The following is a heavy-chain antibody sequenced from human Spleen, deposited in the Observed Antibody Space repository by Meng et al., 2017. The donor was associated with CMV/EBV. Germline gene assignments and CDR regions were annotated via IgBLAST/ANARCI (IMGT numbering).Heavy chain of an antibody. V-gene: IGHV2-5*02. CDR3: AHRQRYYYGSGSFDY. CDR2: IYWDDDK. Sequence: QIPLKESGPTLVKPTQTLTLTCTFSGFSLSTSGVGVGWIRQPPGKALEWLALIYWDDDKRYSPSLKSRLTITKDTSKNQVVLTMTNMDPVDTATYYCAHRQRYYYGSGSFDYWGQGTLVTVSS. CDR1: GFSLSTSGVG. J-gene: IGHJ4*02. D-gene: IGHD3-10*01.